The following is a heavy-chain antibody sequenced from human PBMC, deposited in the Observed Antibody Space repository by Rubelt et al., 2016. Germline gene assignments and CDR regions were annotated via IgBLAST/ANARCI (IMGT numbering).Heavy chain of an antibody. Sequence: QVQLQQWGAGLLKPSETLSLTCAVYGGSFSGYYWSWIRQPPGKGLEWIGEINRSGSTNYNPSLKSRVTISVDPSKNQFSLKLSAVTAADTAVHYCASQGYSSGWSAEYFQHWGQGTLVTVSS. CDR3: ASQGYSSGWSAEYFQH. V-gene: IGHV4-34*01. CDR2: INRSGST. D-gene: IGHD6-19*01. CDR1: GGSFSGYY. J-gene: IGHJ1*01.